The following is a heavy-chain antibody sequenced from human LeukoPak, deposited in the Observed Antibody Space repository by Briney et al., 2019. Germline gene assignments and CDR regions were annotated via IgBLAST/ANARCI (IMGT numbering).Heavy chain of an antibody. CDR3: ATGRFTTVTTGGWFDP. J-gene: IGHJ5*02. CDR2: FDPEDGET. D-gene: IGHD4-17*01. V-gene: IGHV1-24*01. Sequence: ASVKVSCKVSGYTLTELSMHWVRQAPGKGLEWMGGFDPEDGETIYAQKFQGRVTMTEDTSTDTAYMELSSLRSEDTAVYYCATGRFTTVTTGGWFDPWGQGTPVTVSS. CDR1: GYTLTELS.